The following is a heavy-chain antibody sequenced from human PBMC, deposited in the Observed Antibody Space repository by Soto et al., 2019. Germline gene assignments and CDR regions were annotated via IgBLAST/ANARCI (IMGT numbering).Heavy chain of an antibody. CDR1: GGSIARSSYF. CDR3: AGQTFTIAAASYGRSNWFDP. J-gene: IGHJ5*02. Sequence: SESLSLTCIVAGGSIARSSYFWGWVRQPPGEGREWIGTIYFTGNAYYTPSLKSRLTMTIDTSKNEFSLRLNSVTAADTAVYYCAGQTFTIAAASYGRSNWFDPWGPGTLVTVSS. D-gene: IGHD6-25*01. CDR2: IYFTGNA. V-gene: IGHV4-39*01.